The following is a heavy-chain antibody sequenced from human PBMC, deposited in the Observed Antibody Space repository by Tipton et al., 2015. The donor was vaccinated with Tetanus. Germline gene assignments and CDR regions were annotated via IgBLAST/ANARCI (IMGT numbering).Heavy chain of an antibody. J-gene: IGHJ3*02. CDR2: IFYSGRT. D-gene: IGHD6-19*01. CDR1: GASMIGGGYF. V-gene: IGHV4-31*03. CDR3: ARTGPVAGTVRDAFDI. Sequence: LRLSCNVSGASMIGGGYFWSWVRQHPGKGLEWIGHIFYSGRTEYTPSLRGRVTISVDTSKNQFSLKLTSVTAADTAIYYCARTGPVAGTVRDAFDIWGQGTMVTVSS.